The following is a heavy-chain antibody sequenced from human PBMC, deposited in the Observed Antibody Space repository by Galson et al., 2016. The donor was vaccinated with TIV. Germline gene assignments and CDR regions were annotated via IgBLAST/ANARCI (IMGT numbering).Heavy chain of an antibody. V-gene: IGHV2-70*04. Sequence: PALVTPTQTLTLTCTFSGFSLSTSGMRVSWIRQPPGKALEWLARIDWDDEKFYSTSLRTRLTISKDTSKNQVVLTLTNMDPVYTATYYCARNLAAAAGSFDYWGQGSLVTVSS. CDR1: GFSLSTSGMR. CDR2: IDWDDEK. CDR3: ARNLAAAAGSFDY. J-gene: IGHJ4*02. D-gene: IGHD6-13*01.